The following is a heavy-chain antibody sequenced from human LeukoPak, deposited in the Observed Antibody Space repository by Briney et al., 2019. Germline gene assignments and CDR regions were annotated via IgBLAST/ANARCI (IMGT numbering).Heavy chain of an antibody. V-gene: IGHV1-46*01. Sequence: RASVKVSCKASGYTFTSYYMHWVRQAPGQGLEWMGIINPSGGSTSYAQKFQGRVTMTRDTSTSTVYMELSSLRSEDTAVYYCATRRKYDSSGYYHEYFQHWGQGTLVTVSS. D-gene: IGHD3-22*01. CDR1: GYTFTSYY. J-gene: IGHJ1*01. CDR3: ATRRKYDSSGYYHEYFQH. CDR2: INPSGGST.